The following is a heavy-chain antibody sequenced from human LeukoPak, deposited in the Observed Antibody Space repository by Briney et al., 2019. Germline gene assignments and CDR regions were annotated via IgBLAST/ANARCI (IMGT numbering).Heavy chain of an antibody. Sequence: GESLKISCKGSGYSFTRYWIGWVRQMPRKGLEWMGIIYPGDSNTRYSPSFQGQVTISADKSISTAYLQWSSLKASDTAMYYCARQGLWGGDCYSCFDVWGQGTMVTVSS. CDR2: IYPGDSNT. D-gene: IGHD2-21*02. CDR1: GYSFTRYW. V-gene: IGHV5-51*01. J-gene: IGHJ3*01. CDR3: ARQGLWGGDCYSCFDV.